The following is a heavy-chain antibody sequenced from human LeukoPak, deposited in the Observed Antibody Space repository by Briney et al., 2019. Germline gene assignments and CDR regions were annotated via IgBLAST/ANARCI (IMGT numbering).Heavy chain of an antibody. D-gene: IGHD6-13*01. Sequence: SETLSLTCTVSGGSISSSRYYGGWIRQPPGKGLEWFGNIYYSGSTYYTPSIKSRVTISVDTSKNQFSLKLSSVTAADTAVYYCARYFEAAAGTDLFDYWGQGTLVTVSS. V-gene: IGHV4-39*01. J-gene: IGHJ4*02. CDR2: IYYSGST. CDR3: ARYFEAAAGTDLFDY. CDR1: GGSISSSRYY.